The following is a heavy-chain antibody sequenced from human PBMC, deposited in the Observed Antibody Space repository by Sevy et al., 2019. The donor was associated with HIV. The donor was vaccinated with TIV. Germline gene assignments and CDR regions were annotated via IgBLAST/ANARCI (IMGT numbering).Heavy chain of an antibody. D-gene: IGHD4-17*01. J-gene: IGHJ6*02. V-gene: IGHV3-48*01. CDR3: ARAARLPNYYYGMDV. Sequence: GGSLRLSCAASGFTFSSYSMNWVRQAPGKGLEWVSYISSSSSTIYYADSVKGRFTISRDNAKNSLYLQMNSLRAEDTAVDYCARAARLPNYYYGMDVWGQGTTVTVS. CDR1: GFTFSSYS. CDR2: ISSSSSTI.